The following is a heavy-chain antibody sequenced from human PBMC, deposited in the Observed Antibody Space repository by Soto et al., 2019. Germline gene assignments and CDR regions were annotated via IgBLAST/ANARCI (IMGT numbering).Heavy chain of an antibody. CDR2: INPAGTIT. D-gene: IGHD3-16*01. CDR1: GFPFSHYW. J-gene: IGHJ5*01. CDR3: TRDTFGVRDT. Sequence: MQLVESWGGSVQPGGSLRLSCAASGFPFSHYWMHWVRQTPGKGLVWFSRINPAGTITNYADSVEGRVTISRANADSTLFLQMNSLSAEDTAIYYRTRDTFGVRDTWGHGTLVTVSS. V-gene: IGHV3-74*01.